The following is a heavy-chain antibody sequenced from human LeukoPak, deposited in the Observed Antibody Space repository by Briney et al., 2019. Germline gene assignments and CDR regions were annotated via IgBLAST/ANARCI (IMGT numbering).Heavy chain of an antibody. CDR1: GFTFSSYS. J-gene: IGHJ3*02. CDR3: AKLLWFGAPQTNDAFDI. CDR2: ISSSSSYI. Sequence: GGSLRLSCAASGFTFSSYSMNWVRQAPGKGLEWVSSISSSSSYIYYADSVKGRFTISRDNAKNSLYLQMNSRRVEDTAVYYCAKLLWFGAPQTNDAFDIWGQGTMVTVSS. V-gene: IGHV3-21*01. D-gene: IGHD3-10*01.